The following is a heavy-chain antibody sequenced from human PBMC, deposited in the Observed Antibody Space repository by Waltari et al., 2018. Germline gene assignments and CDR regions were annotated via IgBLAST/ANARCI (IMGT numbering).Heavy chain of an antibody. CDR2: IYYSGST. J-gene: IGHJ5*02. CDR1: GGSFSGGGYY. CDR3: ARDCSSTSCLNP. Sequence: QVQLQESGPGLVKPSQTLSLTCTASGGSFSGGGYYWCCIRQPPGKGLEWIGYIYYSGSTYYNPSLKSLVTISVDTSKNQFSLKLSSVTAADTAVYYCARDCSSTSCLNPWGQGTLVTVSS. D-gene: IGHD2-2*01. V-gene: IGHV4-30-4*01.